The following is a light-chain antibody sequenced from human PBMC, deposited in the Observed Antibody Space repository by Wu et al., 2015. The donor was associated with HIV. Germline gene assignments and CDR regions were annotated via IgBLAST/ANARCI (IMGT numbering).Light chain of an antibody. J-gene: IGKJ4*01. CDR1: QSINYN. CDR3: QQCGSSPLT. Sequence: EIVMTQSPATLSVSPGEGATLSCRASQSINYNLAWYQQKPGLPPRLLIYGTSSRATGIPDRFSGSGSGTDFTLTISRLEPEDFAVYYCQQCGSSPLTFGGGTKVEIK. CDR2: GTS. V-gene: IGKV3-20*01.